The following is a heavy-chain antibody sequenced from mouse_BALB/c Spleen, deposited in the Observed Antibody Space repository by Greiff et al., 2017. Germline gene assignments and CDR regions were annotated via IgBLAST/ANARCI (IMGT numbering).Heavy chain of an antibody. J-gene: IGHJ3*01. CDR1: GFTFSDYG. CDR3: ARNGGVTPAWFAY. CDR2: ISNLAYSI. D-gene: IGHD1-1*02. Sequence: EVHLVESGGGLVQPGGSRKLSCAASGFTFSDYGMAWVRQAPGKGPEWVAFISNLAYSIYYADTVTGRFTISRENAKNTLYLEMSSLRSEDTAMYYCARNGGVTPAWFAYWGQGTLVTVSA. V-gene: IGHV5-15*02.